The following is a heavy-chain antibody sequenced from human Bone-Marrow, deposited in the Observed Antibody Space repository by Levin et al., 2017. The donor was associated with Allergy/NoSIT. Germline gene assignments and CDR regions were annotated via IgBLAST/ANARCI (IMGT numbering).Heavy chain of an antibody. J-gene: IGHJ6*02. CDR1: GGSISSSNW. CDR2: IYHSGST. Sequence: PSETLSLTCAVSGGSISSSNWWSWVRQPPGKGLEWIGEIYHSGSTNYNPSLKSRVTISVDKSKNQFSLKLSSVTAADTAVYYCARDGMVLWFGEPGYYGMDVWGQGTTVTVSS. CDR3: ARDGMVLWFGEPGYYGMDV. D-gene: IGHD3-10*01. V-gene: IGHV4-4*02.